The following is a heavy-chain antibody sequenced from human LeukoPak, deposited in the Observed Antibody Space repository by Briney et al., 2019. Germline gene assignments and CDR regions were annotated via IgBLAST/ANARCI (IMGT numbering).Heavy chain of an antibody. J-gene: IGHJ4*02. Sequence: SETLSLTCAVYGGSFSGYYWSWIRQPPGKGLEWIGEINDSGSTNYNPSLKSRVTISVDTSKNQFSLKLSSVTAADTAVYYCARDYCSSTSCPFDYWGQGTLVTVSS. CDR3: ARDYCSSTSCPFDY. CDR1: GGSFSGYY. D-gene: IGHD2-2*01. V-gene: IGHV4-34*01. CDR2: INDSGST.